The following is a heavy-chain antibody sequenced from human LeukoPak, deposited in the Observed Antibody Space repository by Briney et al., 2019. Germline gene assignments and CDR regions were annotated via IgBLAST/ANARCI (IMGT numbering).Heavy chain of an antibody. CDR1: GYSPSSGYC. CDR2: IDHSGST. CDR3: ARALSGYGSGKGYFDH. V-gene: IGHV4-38-2*02. Sequence: SETLSLTCTVSGYSPSSGYCWGWIRQPPGKGLEWIGSIDHSGSTYYNPSLKSRVTISVDTSKNQFSLRLTSVTAADPAVYYCARALSGYGSGKGYFDHWGQGTLVTVSS. D-gene: IGHD3-10*01. J-gene: IGHJ4*02.